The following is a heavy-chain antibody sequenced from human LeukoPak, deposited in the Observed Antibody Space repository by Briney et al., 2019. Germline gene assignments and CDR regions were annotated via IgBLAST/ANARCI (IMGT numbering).Heavy chain of an antibody. CDR3: ARTGLVSGYYGMDV. Sequence: GASVKVSCKASGYTFTSYGISWVRQAPGQGLEWMGWISAYNGNTNYAQKLQGRVTMTTDTSPSTAYTELRSLRSDDTAVYYCARTGLVSGYYGMDVWGQGTTVTVSS. V-gene: IGHV1-18*01. J-gene: IGHJ6*02. CDR1: GYTFTSYG. D-gene: IGHD6-19*01. CDR2: ISAYNGNT.